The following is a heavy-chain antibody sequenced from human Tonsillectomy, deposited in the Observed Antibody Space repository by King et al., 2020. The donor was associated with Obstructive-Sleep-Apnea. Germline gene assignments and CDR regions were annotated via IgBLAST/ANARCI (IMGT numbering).Heavy chain of an antibody. CDR3: ARISTRKSGFPLDY. J-gene: IGHJ4*02. D-gene: IGHD3-22*01. V-gene: IGHV4-59*08. CDR1: GGSIGSYS. Sequence: VQLQESGPGLVKPSETLSLTCTVSGGSIGSYSWSWIRQPPGKGLEWLGDIYYSGSPNYDPSLKIRVSISVATSKNQFSLKLSSVTAADTAVYYCARISTRKSGFPLDYWGQGTLVTVSS. CDR2: IYYSGSP.